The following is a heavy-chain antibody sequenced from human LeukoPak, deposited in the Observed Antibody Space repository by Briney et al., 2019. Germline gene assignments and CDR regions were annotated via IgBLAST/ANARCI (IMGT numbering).Heavy chain of an antibody. CDR3: AREMGYYDFWSGYGTFDY. V-gene: IGHV3-7*01. D-gene: IGHD3-3*01. CDR1: GFTFSSYW. Sequence: PGGSLRLSCAASGFTFSSYWMSWVRQAPGKGLEWVANIKQDGSEKYYVDSVKGRFTISRDNAKNSLYLQMNSLRAEDTAVYYCAREMGYYDFWSGYGTFDYWGQGTLVTVSS. CDR2: IKQDGSEK. J-gene: IGHJ4*02.